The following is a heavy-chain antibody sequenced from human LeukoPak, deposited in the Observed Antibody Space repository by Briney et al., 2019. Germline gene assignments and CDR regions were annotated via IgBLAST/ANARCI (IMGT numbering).Heavy chain of an antibody. V-gene: IGHV1-69*05. Sequence: LVKVSCKASGGTFSTYAITWVRQAPGQGLEWMGGIIPIFGAANYAQKFQDRVTITTDASTSTVYMELTSLRSEDTAVYYCARTPQHSYYYYNMDVWGKGTTVTVAS. J-gene: IGHJ6*03. CDR2: IIPIFGAA. CDR3: ARTPQHSYYYYNMDV. D-gene: IGHD5-18*01. CDR1: GGTFSTYA.